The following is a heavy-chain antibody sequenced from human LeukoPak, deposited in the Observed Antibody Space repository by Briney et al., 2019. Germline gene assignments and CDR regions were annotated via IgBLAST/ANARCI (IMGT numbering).Heavy chain of an antibody. V-gene: IGHV3-7*02. D-gene: IGHD6-13*01. J-gene: IGHJ4*02. CDR1: GFTFSNNW. CDR2: IKEDGSET. CDR3: ARGAAGKIDYFAY. Sequence: GGSLRLSCAASGFTFSNNWMTWVRQAPGKGLERVANIKEDGSETYYVGSVKGRFTISRDNAKNSRYLQMNSLRAEDTAVYYCARGAAGKIDYFAYWGQGTLVTVSS.